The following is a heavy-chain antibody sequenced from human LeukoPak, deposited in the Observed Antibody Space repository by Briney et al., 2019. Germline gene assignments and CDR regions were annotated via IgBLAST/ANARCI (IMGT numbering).Heavy chain of an antibody. Sequence: GGSLRLSCAASGFXVSSNYISWVRQAPGKGLEWVSVIYSGGSTYYADSVKGRFTISRDNSKNTLYLQMNSLRAEDTAVYYCARDEYYYGSGSYSHYYYGMDVWGQGTTVTVSS. V-gene: IGHV3-53*01. J-gene: IGHJ6*02. D-gene: IGHD3-10*01. CDR2: IYSGGST. CDR1: GFXVSSNY. CDR3: ARDEYYYGSGSYSHYYYGMDV.